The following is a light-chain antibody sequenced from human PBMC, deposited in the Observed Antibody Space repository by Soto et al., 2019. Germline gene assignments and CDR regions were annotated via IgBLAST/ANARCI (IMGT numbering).Light chain of an antibody. V-gene: IGKV1-27*01. CDR3: QNYNSAPLT. Sequence: DIPMTQSPSSLSASVGDRVTITCRASQDIGNSLAWYQQKPGKVPKVLIYATSILQSGVPARFSGSGSGTDFTLTISSLQPEDVATYYCQNYNSAPLTFGGGTKVEI. CDR1: QDIGNS. J-gene: IGKJ4*01. CDR2: ATS.